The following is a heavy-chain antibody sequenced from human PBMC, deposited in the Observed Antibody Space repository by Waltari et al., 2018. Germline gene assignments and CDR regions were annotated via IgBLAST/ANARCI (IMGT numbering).Heavy chain of an antibody. CDR3: NSARNDY. Sequence: EVQLVESGGGLVNPGGYLRLSCAVSGFTFSNAWMNWVRQAPGKGLEWVGRIKSKSDGGTTDYAAPLKDRFTISRDDSKNTLYLQMNSLKTEDTAMYYCNSARNDYWGQGTLVTVSS. J-gene: IGHJ4*02. CDR1: GFTFSNAW. D-gene: IGHD6-25*01. CDR2: IKSKSDGGTT. V-gene: IGHV3-15*01.